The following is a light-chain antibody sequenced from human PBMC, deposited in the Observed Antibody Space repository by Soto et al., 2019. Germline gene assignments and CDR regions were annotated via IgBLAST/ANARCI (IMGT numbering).Light chain of an antibody. Sequence: QSALTQPASVAGSPGQSLTISCSGTSRDVGSYNLVSWYQRHPGKAPKLMIYEGSKLPSGVSHRFSGSRSGNTASLTISGLQAEDEADYYCCSFAGFGAYGLGTGTKGTVL. CDR1: SRDVGSYNL. CDR3: CSFAGFGAYG. V-gene: IGLV2-23*01. CDR2: EGS. J-gene: IGLJ1*01.